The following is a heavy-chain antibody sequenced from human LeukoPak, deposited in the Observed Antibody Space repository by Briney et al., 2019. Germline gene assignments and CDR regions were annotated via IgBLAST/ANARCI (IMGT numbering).Heavy chain of an antibody. Sequence: GASVKVSCKASGYIFTGYYIHWVRQAPGQGVEWMGGIIPIFGTADYAQKFQGRVTITADKSTSTAYMELSSLRSEDTAVYYCARLKRWLQLRGAFDIWGQGTMVTVSS. V-gene: IGHV1-69*06. CDR3: ARLKRWLQLRGAFDI. D-gene: IGHD5-24*01. CDR1: GYIFTGYY. CDR2: IIPIFGTA. J-gene: IGHJ3*02.